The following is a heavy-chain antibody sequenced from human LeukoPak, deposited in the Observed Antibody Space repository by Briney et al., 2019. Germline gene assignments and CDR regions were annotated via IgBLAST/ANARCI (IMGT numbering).Heavy chain of an antibody. CDR3: AREPLEDYYDSSGYYSHFDY. V-gene: IGHV1-2*02. CDR2: INPNSGGT. D-gene: IGHD3-22*01. Sequence: ASVTVSCKASGYTFTGYYMHWVRQAPGQGLEWMGWINPNSGGTNYAQKFQGRVTMTRDTSISTAYMELSRLRSDDTAVYYCAREPLEDYYDSSGYYSHFDYWGQGTLVTVSS. CDR1: GYTFTGYY. J-gene: IGHJ4*02.